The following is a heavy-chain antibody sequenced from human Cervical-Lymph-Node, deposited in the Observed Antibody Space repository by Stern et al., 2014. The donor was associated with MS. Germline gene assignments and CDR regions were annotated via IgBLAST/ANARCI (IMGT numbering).Heavy chain of an antibody. D-gene: IGHD2-15*01. V-gene: IGHV3-30*03. CDR2: ISFDGNNT. J-gene: IGHJ3*02. CDR1: TSNFRTYG. Sequence: VQLVESGGGVVQPGKSLRLSCVASTSNFRTYGMHWVRQAPGKGLEWVALISFDGNNTYHADSEKGRFTISRDNYENTLYLQMNSLRVQDTAVYFCATALVVAAHDAYDMWGHGTMVTVS. CDR3: ATALVVAAHDAYDM.